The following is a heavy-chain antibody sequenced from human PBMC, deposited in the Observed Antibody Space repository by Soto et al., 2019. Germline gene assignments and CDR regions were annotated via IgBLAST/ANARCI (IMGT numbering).Heavy chain of an antibody. V-gene: IGHV3-30*18. Sequence: PGGSLRLSCAASGFTFSSYGMHWVRQAPGKGLERVALISYDGGNEYYADSVKGRFTISRDNFKNTQYLQMNSLRAEDTAVYYCTKDGSSVIPAAHPRRYGMDVWGQGTTVTVSS. CDR1: GFTFSSYG. CDR2: ISYDGGNE. J-gene: IGHJ6*02. D-gene: IGHD2-2*01. CDR3: TKDGSSVIPAAHPRRYGMDV.